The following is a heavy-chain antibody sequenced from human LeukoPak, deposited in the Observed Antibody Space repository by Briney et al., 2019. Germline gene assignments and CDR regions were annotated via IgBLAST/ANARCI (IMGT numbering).Heavy chain of an antibody. CDR2: IYTSGST. D-gene: IGHD2-21*01. V-gene: IGHV4-61*02. Sequence: SETLSLTCTVSSGSISSGSYYWSWIRQPAGKGLEWIGRIYTSGSTNYNPSLKSRVTISVDTSKNQFSLKLSSVTAADTAVYYCARSLFPAFDIWGQGTMVTVSS. J-gene: IGHJ3*02. CDR1: SGSISSGSYY. CDR3: ARSLFPAFDI.